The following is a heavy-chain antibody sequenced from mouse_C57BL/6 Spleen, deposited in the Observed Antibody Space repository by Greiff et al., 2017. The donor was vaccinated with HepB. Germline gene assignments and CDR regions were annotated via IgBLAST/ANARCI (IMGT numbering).Heavy chain of an antibody. J-gene: IGHJ3*01. Sequence: VQLKESVAELVRPGASVKLSCRASGLNIQNTYIHWVKQRPVQGLEWIGRIDPANGNTKYAPKFQGKATITADTSSNTAYLQRSSLTSEDTAFFYCAYSNYSWFAYWGQGTLVTVSA. D-gene: IGHD2-5*01. CDR1: GLNIQNTY. CDR3: AYSNYSWFAY. CDR2: IDPANGNT. V-gene: IGHV14-3*01.